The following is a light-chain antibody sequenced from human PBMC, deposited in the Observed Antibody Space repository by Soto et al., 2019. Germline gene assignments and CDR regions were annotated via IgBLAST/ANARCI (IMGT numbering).Light chain of an antibody. V-gene: IGLV2-14*01. CDR2: AAS. CDR1: SSDVGVFNY. Sequence: QSVLTQPASVSGSPGQSITISCTGTSSDVGVFNYVSWYQHHPGNAPKLIIYAASNRPPGVSNRFSGSKSGNTASLTISGLQAEDEAEYYCSSSTSTTTLVLGGGTQLTVL. J-gene: IGLJ2*01. CDR3: SSSTSTTTLV.